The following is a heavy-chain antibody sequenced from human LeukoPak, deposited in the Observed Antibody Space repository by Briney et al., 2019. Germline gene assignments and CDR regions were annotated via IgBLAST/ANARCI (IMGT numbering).Heavy chain of an antibody. D-gene: IGHD3-3*01. CDR3: ARERYDFWSGYTQGCFDY. J-gene: IGHJ4*02. CDR1: GGTFSSYA. Sequence: ASVKVSCKASGGTFSSYAISWVRQAPGQGLEWMGGIIPIFGTANYAQKFQGRVTITTDESTSTAYMELSSLRSEDTAVYYCARERYDFWSGYTQGCFDYWGQGTLVTVSS. V-gene: IGHV1-69*05. CDR2: IIPIFGTA.